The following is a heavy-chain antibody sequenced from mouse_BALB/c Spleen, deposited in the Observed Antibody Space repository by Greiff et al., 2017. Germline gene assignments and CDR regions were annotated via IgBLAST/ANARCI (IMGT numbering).Heavy chain of an antibody. CDR3: ARSYYGSSSWFAY. D-gene: IGHD1-1*01. Sequence: DVKLVESGGGLVKPGGSLKLSCAASGFTFSSYAMSWVRQTPEKRLEWVASISSGGSTYYPDSVKGRFTISRDNARNILYLQMSSLRSEDTAMYYCARSYYGSSSWFAYWGQGTLVTVSA. CDR1: GFTFSSYA. J-gene: IGHJ3*01. V-gene: IGHV5-6-5*01. CDR2: ISSGGST.